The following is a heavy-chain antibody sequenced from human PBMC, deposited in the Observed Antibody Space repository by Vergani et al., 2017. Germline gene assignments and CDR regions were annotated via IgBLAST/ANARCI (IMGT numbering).Heavy chain of an antibody. Sequence: QVQLVQSGAEVKKPGASVKVSCKASGYTFTGYYMHWVRQAPGQGLEWMGWINPNSGGTNYAQKFQGRVTMTRDTSISTAYMELSRLRSDDTAVYYCARKHYGSGTVHYYFDYWGQGTLVTVSS. D-gene: IGHD3-10*01. CDR1: GYTFTGYY. CDR3: ARKHYGSGTVHYYFDY. V-gene: IGHV1-2*02. J-gene: IGHJ4*02. CDR2: INPNSGGT.